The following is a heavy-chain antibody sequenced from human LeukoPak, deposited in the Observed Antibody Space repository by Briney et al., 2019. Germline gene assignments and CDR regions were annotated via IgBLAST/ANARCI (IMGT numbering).Heavy chain of an antibody. CDR2: INPNSGGT. D-gene: IGHD6-13*01. Sequence: ASVKVSCKASGYTFTGYYMHWVRQAPGQGLEWMGWINPNSGGTNYAQKFQGRVTMTRDTSISTAYMELSRLRSDDTAVYYCAREEYSSSWFQSPYYFDYWGQGTLVTVSS. CDR1: GYTFTGYY. J-gene: IGHJ4*02. V-gene: IGHV1-2*02. CDR3: AREEYSSSWFQSPYYFDY.